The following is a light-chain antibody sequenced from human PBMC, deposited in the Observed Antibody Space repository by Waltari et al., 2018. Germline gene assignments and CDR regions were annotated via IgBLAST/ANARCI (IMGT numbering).Light chain of an antibody. CDR2: AAY. J-gene: IGKJ2*01. CDR1: QRISNF. Sequence: DIQMTQSPSSLSASVGDRVTITCRASQRISNFLNWYQQKPGKAPKLLIYAAYSLQSGVPSRFSASGSGTDFTLTISSLQPEDFATYFCQQSYSSLYTFGQGTKLEI. V-gene: IGKV1-39*01. CDR3: QQSYSSLYT.